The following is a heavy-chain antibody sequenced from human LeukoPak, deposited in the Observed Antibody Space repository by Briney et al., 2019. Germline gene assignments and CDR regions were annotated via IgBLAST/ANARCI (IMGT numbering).Heavy chain of an antibody. V-gene: IGHV3-7*01. Sequence: GGSLRLSCAASGFTFSNYWMSWVRQAPGKGLEWVANIKQDGSEKYYVDSVKGRFTISRDNAKNSLYLQMNSLRAEDTAIYYCARVRAFDIWGQGTMVTVSP. CDR3: ARVRAFDI. J-gene: IGHJ3*02. CDR2: IKQDGSEK. CDR1: GFTFSNYW.